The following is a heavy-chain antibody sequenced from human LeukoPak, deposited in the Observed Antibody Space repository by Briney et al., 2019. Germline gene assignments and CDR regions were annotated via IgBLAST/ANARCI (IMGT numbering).Heavy chain of an antibody. CDR1: GYTFTSYG. J-gene: IGHJ6*03. V-gene: IGHV1-18*01. CDR3: ARADYCSSTSCYNSYMDV. D-gene: IGHD2-2*02. CDR2: ITTNNGNT. Sequence: GASVKVSCKASGYTFTSYGISWVRQAPGQGLEWMGWITTNNGNTYHAQKLQGRVTMTTDTSTTTAYMELRSLRSDDTAVYYCARADYCSSTSCYNSYMDVWGKGTTVTVSS.